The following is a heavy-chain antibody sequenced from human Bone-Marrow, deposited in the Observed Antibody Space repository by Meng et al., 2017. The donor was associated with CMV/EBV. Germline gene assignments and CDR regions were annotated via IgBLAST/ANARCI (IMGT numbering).Heavy chain of an antibody. D-gene: IGHD6-13*01. J-gene: IGHJ6*02. CDR1: GFTFSDYY. Sequence: GESLKISCAASGFTFSDYYMSWIRQAPGKGLEWVSYISSSGSTIYYADSVKGRFTISRDNAKNSLYLQMNSLRAEDTAVYYCARGGIARSRELYYYYGMDVWGQGTTVTVSS. V-gene: IGHV3-11*04. CDR2: ISSSGSTI. CDR3: ARGGIARSRELYYYYGMDV.